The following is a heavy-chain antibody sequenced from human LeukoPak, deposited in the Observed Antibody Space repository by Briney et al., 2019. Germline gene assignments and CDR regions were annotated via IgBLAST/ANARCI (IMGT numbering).Heavy chain of an antibody. J-gene: IGHJ5*02. D-gene: IGHD3-3*01. V-gene: IGHV3-21*01. Sequence: GGSLRLSCAASGFTFSNYWMHWVRQAPGKGLEWVSSISSSSSYIYYADSVKGRFTISRDNAKNSLYLQMNSLRAEDTAVYYCARAGYDFWSGHFDPWGQGTLVTVSS. CDR2: ISSSSSYI. CDR1: GFTFSNYW. CDR3: ARAGYDFWSGHFDP.